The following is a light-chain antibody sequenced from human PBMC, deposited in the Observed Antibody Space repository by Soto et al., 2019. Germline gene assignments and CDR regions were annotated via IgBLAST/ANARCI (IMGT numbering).Light chain of an antibody. J-gene: IGKJ1*01. V-gene: IGKV1-5*03. CDR2: KAS. CDR3: QQYNSYSPT. CDR1: QSISVW. Sequence: DIQMTQSPSTLSASVGDRVTITCRASQSISVWLAWYQQKAGKAPNLLIYKASRLESGVPSRFSGSGSETEFTLTISGLQPGDSATYYCQQYNSYSPTFGQGPRW.